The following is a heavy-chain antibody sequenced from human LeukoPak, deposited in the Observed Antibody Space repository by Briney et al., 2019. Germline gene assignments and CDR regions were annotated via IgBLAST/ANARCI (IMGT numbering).Heavy chain of an antibody. J-gene: IGHJ4*02. D-gene: IGHD6-13*01. CDR1: GFTFDDYA. CDR2: ISWNSGSI. CDR3: AKAYSSSWYGAFDY. Sequence: GGSLRLSCAASGFTFDDYAMHWVRQAPGKGLEWDSGISWNSGSIGYADSVKGRFTISRDNAKNSLYLQMNSLRAEDTALYYCAKAYSSSWYGAFDYWGQGTLVTVSS. V-gene: IGHV3-9*01.